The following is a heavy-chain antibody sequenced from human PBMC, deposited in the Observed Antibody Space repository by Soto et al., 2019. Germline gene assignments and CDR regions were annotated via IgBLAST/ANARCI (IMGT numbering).Heavy chain of an antibody. CDR2: ISGSGFKK. V-gene: IGHV3-23*01. J-gene: IGHJ5*02. CDR3: AKNQGVELVPLATVDWFDP. CDR1: GFIFENFG. D-gene: IGHD1-26*01. Sequence: LRLSCAASGFIFENFGMSWVRQAPGKGLEWISSISGSGFKKYYADSVKGRFTISRDNSKSTLYLELNNLSAEDTAVYHCAKNQGVELVPLATVDWFDPWGQGSVVTVSS.